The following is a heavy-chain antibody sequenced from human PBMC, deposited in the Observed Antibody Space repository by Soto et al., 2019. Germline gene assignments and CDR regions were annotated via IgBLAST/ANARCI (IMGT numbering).Heavy chain of an antibody. CDR3: ARLYDSSGLAFDY. D-gene: IGHD3-22*01. V-gene: IGHV4-59*08. CDR1: GGSISSYC. Sequence: PSETLCLTCTVAGGSISSYCWSWIRPPPGKGLEWIGYIYYSGSTNYNPSLKSRVTISVDTSKNQFSLKLSSVTAADTAVYYCARLYDSSGLAFDYWGQGTLVTVSS. CDR2: IYYSGST. J-gene: IGHJ4*02.